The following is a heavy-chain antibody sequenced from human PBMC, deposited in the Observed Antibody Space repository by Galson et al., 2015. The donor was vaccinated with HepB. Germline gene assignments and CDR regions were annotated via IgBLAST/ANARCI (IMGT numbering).Heavy chain of an antibody. CDR1: GFTFGDCA. D-gene: IGHD3-16*01. Sequence: SLRLSCATSGFTFGDCAMIWLRQAPGKGLEWIGFIRSKVHGGTTEYAASVKGRFTVSRDDSKSIAYLQMNTLKTEDTAVYYCTRDLGWGRPTFDYWGQGTLVTVSS. V-gene: IGHV3-49*03. CDR3: TRDLGWGRPTFDY. J-gene: IGHJ4*02. CDR2: IRSKVHGGTT.